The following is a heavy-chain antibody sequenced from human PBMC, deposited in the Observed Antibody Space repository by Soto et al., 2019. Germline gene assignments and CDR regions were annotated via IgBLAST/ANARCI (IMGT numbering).Heavy chain of an antibody. V-gene: IGHV3-73*01. CDR2: IRSKANNYAT. CDR3: ARLWSEREPNFDH. J-gene: IGHJ4*02. D-gene: IGHD1-26*01. Sequence: GGSLRLSCAASGFIFSGSAMHWVRQASGKGLEWVGRIRSKANNYATVYAASVKGRFTISRDDSKNTAYLQMNSLKTEDTAVYYCARLWSEREPNFDHWGQGTLVTVSS. CDR1: GFIFSGSA.